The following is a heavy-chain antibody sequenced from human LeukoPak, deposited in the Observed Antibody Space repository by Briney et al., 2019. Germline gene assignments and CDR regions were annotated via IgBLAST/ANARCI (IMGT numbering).Heavy chain of an antibody. Sequence: PGGSLRLSCAASGFTFSSYGMHWVRQAPGKGLEWVAVIWYDGSNKYYADSVKGRFTISRDNARNTLYLQMNSLRAEDTAVYYCARDGFLGPVTAYLDYWGQGTPVTASS. D-gene: IGHD2-21*02. J-gene: IGHJ4*02. CDR2: IWYDGSNK. CDR3: ARDGFLGPVTAYLDY. CDR1: GFTFSSYG. V-gene: IGHV3-33*01.